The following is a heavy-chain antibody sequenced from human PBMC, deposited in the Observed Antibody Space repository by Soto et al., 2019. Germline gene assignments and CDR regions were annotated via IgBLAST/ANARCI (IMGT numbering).Heavy chain of an antibody. CDR1: GGSISGGGDS. J-gene: IGHJ6*02. V-gene: IGHV4-30-2*01. CDR3: ATHRRYSSGWYYYGMDV. D-gene: IGHD6-25*01. Sequence: SETLSVTCAVAGGSISGGGDSCSWIRQPPGKGLEWIGYIYHSGSTYYNPSLKSRVTISVDRSKNQFSLKLSSVTAADTAVYYCATHRRYSSGWYYYGMDVWGQGTTVTVSS. CDR2: IYHSGST.